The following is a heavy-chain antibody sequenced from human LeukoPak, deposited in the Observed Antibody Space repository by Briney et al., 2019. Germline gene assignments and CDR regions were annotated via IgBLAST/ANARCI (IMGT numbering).Heavy chain of an antibody. CDR1: GGSMNSYY. Sequence: KPSETLSLTCTVSGGSMNSYYWSWIRQPPGKGLEWIGYIYDSGSTSYNPSLKSRFTISVDTSKNQFSLKLSSVTAADTAVYYCARETYCGADCYYGFDYWGQGILVTVSS. D-gene: IGHD2-21*02. J-gene: IGHJ4*02. V-gene: IGHV4-59*01. CDR2: IYDSGST. CDR3: ARETYCGADCYYGFDY.